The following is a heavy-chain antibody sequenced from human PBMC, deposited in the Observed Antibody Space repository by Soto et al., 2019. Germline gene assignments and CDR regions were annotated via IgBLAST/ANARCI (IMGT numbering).Heavy chain of an antibody. Sequence: PGGALGLSCSASGFTLSSYAMHWVRQAPGKGLEWVAVISYDGSNKYYADSVKGRFTISRDNSKNTLYLQMNSLRAEDTAVYYCARSLGGIAAAGVYYYYYYGMDVWGQGTTVTVSS. J-gene: IGHJ6*02. CDR1: GFTLSSYA. D-gene: IGHD6-13*01. V-gene: IGHV3-30-3*01. CDR3: ARSLGGIAAAGVYYYYYYGMDV. CDR2: ISYDGSNK.